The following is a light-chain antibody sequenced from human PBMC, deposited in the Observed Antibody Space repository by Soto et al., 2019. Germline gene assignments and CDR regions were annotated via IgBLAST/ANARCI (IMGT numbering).Light chain of an antibody. CDR1: QSVSSSY. Sequence: EILLTQSPDTLSLSPLESGSLXCRASQSVSSSYLAWYQQKPGQAPRLLIYGASSRATGIPARFSGSGSGTELTLTISSLQSEDFAVYYCQQYNNWPWTFGQGTKVDIK. CDR2: GAS. CDR3: QQYNNWPWT. J-gene: IGKJ1*01. V-gene: IGKV3-15*01.